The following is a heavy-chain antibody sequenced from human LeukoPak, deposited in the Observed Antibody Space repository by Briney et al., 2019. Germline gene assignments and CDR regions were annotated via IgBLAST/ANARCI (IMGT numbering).Heavy chain of an antibody. CDR2: ISYDEDNK. Sequence: PGRSLRLSCAASGFPFSYYSMHWVRQAPGKGLEWVAVISYDEDNKYYAESVKGRFAISRDNSKDTLYLQMNSLRAGDTAVYYCARSPTRSLRVGEFDFWGQGTLVTVPS. V-gene: IGHV3-30*09. J-gene: IGHJ4*02. CDR3: ARSPTRSLRVGEFDF. CDR1: GFPFSYYS. D-gene: IGHD1-26*01.